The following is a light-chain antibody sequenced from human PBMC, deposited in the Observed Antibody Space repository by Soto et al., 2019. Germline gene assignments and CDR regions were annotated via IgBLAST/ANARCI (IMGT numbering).Light chain of an antibody. CDR2: AAS. Sequence: DIQMTQSPSSLPASVGDRVTITCRATQGINNYLAWYQQKPGKVPKLLIYAASVLQSGVPSRFSGSGSGTDFTLTISSLQPEDVSTSYCQKYDSATHTFGEGTKVEIK. CDR3: QKYDSATHT. J-gene: IGKJ1*01. V-gene: IGKV1-27*01. CDR1: QGINNY.